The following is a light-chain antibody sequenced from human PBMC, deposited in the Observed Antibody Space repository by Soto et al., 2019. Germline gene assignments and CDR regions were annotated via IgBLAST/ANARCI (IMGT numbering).Light chain of an antibody. CDR2: EGT. CDR1: SSNVGTYDH. V-gene: IGLV2-23*01. Sequence: QSALTQPASVSASPGQSITISCTGTSSNVGTYDHVSWYQHHPDKAPKLIIYEGTKRPSGISSRFSGSKSGNTASLTISGLQAEDDADYYCCSFAVGAALVFGGGTKVTVL. CDR3: CSFAVGAALV. J-gene: IGLJ2*01.